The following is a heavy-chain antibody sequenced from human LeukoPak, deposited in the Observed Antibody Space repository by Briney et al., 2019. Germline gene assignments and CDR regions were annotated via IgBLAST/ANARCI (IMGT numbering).Heavy chain of an antibody. CDR1: GFTPSSYE. D-gene: IGHD2-21*01. V-gene: IGHV3-48*03. CDR3: ARSEVIYGYYFDY. CDR2: ISSSGSTI. J-gene: IGHJ4*02. Sequence: GGSLRLSCAASGFTPSSYEMNWGRDAPGKGLGWVSYISSSGSTIYYAHSVKGRFTISRDNAKNSLYLQMTSLRAEDTAVYYCARSEVIYGYYFDYWGQGTLVTVSS.